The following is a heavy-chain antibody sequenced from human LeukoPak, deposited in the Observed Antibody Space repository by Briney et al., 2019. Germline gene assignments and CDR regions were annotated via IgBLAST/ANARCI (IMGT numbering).Heavy chain of an antibody. Sequence: SETLSLTCAVYGGSFSGYYWSWIHQPPGKGLEWLGEINHSGSTNYNPSLKSRVTISVDTSKNQFSLKLSSVTAADTAVYYCARAQYYDILTGYYSYNWFDPWGQGTLVTVSS. CDR3: ARAQYYDILTGYYSYNWFDP. CDR2: INHSGST. V-gene: IGHV4-34*01. J-gene: IGHJ5*02. CDR1: GGSFSGYY. D-gene: IGHD3-9*01.